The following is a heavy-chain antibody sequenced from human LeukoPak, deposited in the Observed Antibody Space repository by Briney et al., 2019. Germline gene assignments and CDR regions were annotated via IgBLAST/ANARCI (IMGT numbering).Heavy chain of an antibody. D-gene: IGHD1-26*01. V-gene: IGHV4-34*01. CDR2: INHSGST. Sequence: SETLSLTCAVYGGSFSGYYWSWIRQPPGKGLEWIGEINHSGSTNYNPSLKSRVTISVDTSKNQFSLKVTSMTAADTGVYYCTRSFPGIVGAADFWGQGTLVTVSS. CDR3: TRSFPGIVGAADF. CDR1: GGSFSGYY. J-gene: IGHJ4*02.